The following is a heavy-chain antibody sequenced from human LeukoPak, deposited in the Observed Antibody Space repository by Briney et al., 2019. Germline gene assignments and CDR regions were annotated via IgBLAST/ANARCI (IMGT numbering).Heavy chain of an antibody. CDR3: ARVSRGNSVGGDY. V-gene: IGHV4-38-2*02. CDR1: GYSISSNYY. Sequence: SETLSLTCTVSGYSISSNYYWGWIRQPPGKGLEWIGSIYHSGSTFYNPSLKSRVTISLDTSKNQFSLKLSSVTAADTAMYYCARVSRGNSVGGDYWGQGTLVTVSS. D-gene: IGHD4-23*01. J-gene: IGHJ4*02. CDR2: IYHSGST.